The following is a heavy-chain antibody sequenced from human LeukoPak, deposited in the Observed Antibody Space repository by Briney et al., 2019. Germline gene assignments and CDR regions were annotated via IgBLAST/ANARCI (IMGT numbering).Heavy chain of an antibody. J-gene: IGHJ4*02. CDR1: RFTFSSYA. V-gene: IGHV3-30-3*01. D-gene: IGHD2-2*01. CDR2: ISYDGNNK. CDR3: AGRASDSYPVY. Sequence: QPGRSLRLSRAASRFTFSSYAMHWVRQAPGKGLEWVATISYDGNNKYYADSVKGRFTISRDNSKNTVYLQMNSLRVEDTAVYYCAGRASDSYPVYWGQGILVTVST.